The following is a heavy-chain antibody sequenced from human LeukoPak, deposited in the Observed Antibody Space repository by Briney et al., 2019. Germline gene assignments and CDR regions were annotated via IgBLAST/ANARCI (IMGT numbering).Heavy chain of an antibody. V-gene: IGHV3-23*01. J-gene: IGHJ4*02. D-gene: IGHD1-1*01. CDR1: GFTFSSYS. Sequence: GGSLRLSCTASGFTFSSYSMSWVRQAPGKGLEWVSAINGTGGTTYYADSVKGRFTISRDNSKNTLYLQMNSLRAEDTAIYYSAKDIRGSTPEHEWGQGTLVTVSS. CDR2: INGTGGTT. CDR3: AKDIRGSTPEHE.